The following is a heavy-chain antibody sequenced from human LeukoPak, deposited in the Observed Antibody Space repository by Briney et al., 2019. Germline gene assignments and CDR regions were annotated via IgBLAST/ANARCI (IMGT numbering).Heavy chain of an antibody. CDR2: ISGSGGST. CDR3: ANGDIAAAGNYYYYGMDV. J-gene: IGHJ6*02. V-gene: IGHV3-23*01. CDR1: GFTFSSYA. Sequence: PGGSLRLSCAASGFTFSSYAMSWLRQAPGKGLEWVSAISGSGGSTYYADSVKGRFTISRDNSKNTLYLQMNSLRAEDTAVYYCANGDIAAAGNYYYYGMDVWGQGTTVTVSS. D-gene: IGHD6-13*01.